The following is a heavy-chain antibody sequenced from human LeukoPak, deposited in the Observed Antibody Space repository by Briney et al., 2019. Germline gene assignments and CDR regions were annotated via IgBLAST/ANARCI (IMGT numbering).Heavy chain of an antibody. D-gene: IGHD2-15*01. CDR3: ARAGGYCSGGSCYRGYSWFDP. CDR1: GFTFSSSG. V-gene: IGHV3-33*01. CDR2: ILYNGSNK. Sequence: PGGSLRLSCAASGFTFSSSGMHWVRQAPGKGLVWVAVILYNGSNKYYADSVKGRFTISRDNSKNTLYLQMNSLRVEDTAVYYCARAGGYCSGGSCYRGYSWFDPWGQGTLVTVSS. J-gene: IGHJ5*02.